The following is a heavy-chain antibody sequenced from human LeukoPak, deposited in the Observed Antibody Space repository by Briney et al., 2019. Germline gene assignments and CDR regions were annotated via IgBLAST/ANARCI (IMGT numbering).Heavy chain of an antibody. J-gene: IGHJ4*02. CDR3: ARVYSNYVVY. CDR2: ISSSGSTI. V-gene: IGHV3-11*04. CDR1: GFTFSDYY. D-gene: IGHD4-11*01. Sequence: GGSLRLSCAAPGFTFSDYYMSWIRQARGKGLEWVSYISSSGSTIYYADSVKGRFTISRDNAKNSLYLQMNSLRAEDTALYYCARVYSNYVVYWGQGTLVTVSP.